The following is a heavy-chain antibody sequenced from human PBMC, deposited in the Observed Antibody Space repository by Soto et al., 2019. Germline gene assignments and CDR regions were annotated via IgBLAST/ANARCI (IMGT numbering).Heavy chain of an antibody. CDR2: IDPSDSYT. D-gene: IGHD7-27*01. CDR1: GYSFTSYW. V-gene: IGHV5-10-1*01. CDR3: ARDFLTGTSFDY. J-gene: IGHJ4*02. Sequence: PXESLKISCRGSGYSFTSYWINWVRQMPGKGLEWMGRIDPSDSYTNYSPSFQGHVTISADKSISTAYLQWSSLKASDTAMYYCARDFLTGTSFDYWGQGTLVTVS.